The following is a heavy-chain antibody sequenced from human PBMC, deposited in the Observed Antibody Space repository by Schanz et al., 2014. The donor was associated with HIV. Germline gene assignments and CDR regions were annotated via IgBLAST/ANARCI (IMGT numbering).Heavy chain of an antibody. V-gene: IGHV3-30*18. CDR2: ISHDGSKK. CDR3: AKPEYDSRGNSQSHFDY. J-gene: IGHJ4*02. D-gene: IGHD3-22*01. Sequence: VQMLESGGGVVQPGRSLRLSCAASGFTFSSYGMYWVRQAPGKGLEWVAVISHDGSKKYYADSVNGRFTISRDNSKNTLYLQMTTLRIDDTAVYYCAKPEYDSRGNSQSHFDYWGQGTLVTVSS. CDR1: GFTFSSYG.